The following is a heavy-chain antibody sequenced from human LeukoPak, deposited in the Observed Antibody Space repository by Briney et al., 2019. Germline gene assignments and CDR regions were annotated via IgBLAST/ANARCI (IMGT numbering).Heavy chain of an antibody. Sequence: ASVKVSCKASGYTFTGYYMHWVRQAPGQGLEWMGWISAYNGNTNYAQKLQGRVTMTTDTSTGTAYMELRSLRSDDTAVYYCARDYDSSGCSDYWGQGTLVTVSS. CDR1: GYTFTGYY. V-gene: IGHV1-18*04. CDR3: ARDYDSSGCSDY. D-gene: IGHD3-22*01. CDR2: ISAYNGNT. J-gene: IGHJ4*02.